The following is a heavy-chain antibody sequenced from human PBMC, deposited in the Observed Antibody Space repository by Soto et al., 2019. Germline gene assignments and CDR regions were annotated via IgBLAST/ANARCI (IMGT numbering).Heavy chain of an antibody. V-gene: IGHV3-33*01. CDR3: ARATSGDQIDY. CDR1: GFTFSRHG. Sequence: QVQLVESGGGVVQPGTSVRLSCAASGFTFSRHGMHWVRQAPGKGLEWLAVIWYDGSDKYYADSVKGRFTIARDNSRNTLYFQMNSLRAEDTAVYYCARATSGDQIDYWGQGNLVTVSS. CDR2: IWYDGSDK. J-gene: IGHJ4*02. D-gene: IGHD4-17*01.